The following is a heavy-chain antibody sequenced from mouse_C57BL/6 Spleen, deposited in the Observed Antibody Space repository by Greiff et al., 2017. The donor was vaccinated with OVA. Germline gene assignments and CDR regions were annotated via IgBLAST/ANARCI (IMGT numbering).Heavy chain of an antibody. Sequence: QVQLQQPGAELVKPGASVKLSCKASGYTFTSYWMHWVKQRPGQGLEWIGMIHPNSGSTNYNEKFKSKATLTVDKSSSTAYMQLSSLTSEDSAVYYGARLKVITTVLSHFGYWGQGTTRTVSS. J-gene: IGHJ2*01. CDR3: ARLKVITTVLSHFGY. CDR1: GYTFTSYW. V-gene: IGHV1-64*01. D-gene: IGHD1-1*01. CDR2: IHPNSGST.